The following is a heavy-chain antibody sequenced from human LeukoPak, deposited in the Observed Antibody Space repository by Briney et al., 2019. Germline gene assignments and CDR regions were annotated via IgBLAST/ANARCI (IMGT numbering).Heavy chain of an antibody. CDR1: GFTFNNYW. CDR3: ARDHGLSFDY. J-gene: IGHJ4*02. Sequence: PGGSLRLSCAVSGFTFNNYWMSWVRQAPGKGLEWVANIKQDGSEKYYVDSVKGRFTISRDNAKNSLYLQMNSLRAEDTAVYYCARDHGLSFDYWGQGTLVTVSS. V-gene: IGHV3-7*01. CDR2: IKQDGSEK.